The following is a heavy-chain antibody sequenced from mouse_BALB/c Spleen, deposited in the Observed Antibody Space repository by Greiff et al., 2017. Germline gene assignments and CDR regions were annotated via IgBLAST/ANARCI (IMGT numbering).Heavy chain of an antibody. CDR3: ARYDYDAYAMDY. V-gene: IGHV5-12-1*01. CDR1: GFAFSSYD. D-gene: IGHD2-4*01. J-gene: IGHJ4*01. CDR2: ISSGGGST. Sequence: EVMLVESGGGLVKPGGSLKLSCAASGFAFSSYDMSWVRQTPEKRLEWVAYISSGGGSTYYPDTVKGRFTISRDNAKNTLYLQMSSLKSEDTAMYYCARYDYDAYAMDYWGQGTSVTVSS.